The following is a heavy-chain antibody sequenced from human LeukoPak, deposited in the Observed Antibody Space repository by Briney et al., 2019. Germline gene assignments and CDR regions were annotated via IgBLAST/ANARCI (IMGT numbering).Heavy chain of an antibody. CDR2: FDPEDGET. J-gene: IGHJ5*02. CDR3: ARDLSYYDSSGHNWFDP. CDR1: GYTLTELS. Sequence: ASVKVSCKVSGYTLTELSMHWVRQAPGKGLEWMGGFDPEDGETIYAQKFQGRVTITTDESTSTAYMELSSLRSEDTAVYYCARDLSYYDSSGHNWFDPWGQGTLVTVSS. V-gene: IGHV1-24*01. D-gene: IGHD3-22*01.